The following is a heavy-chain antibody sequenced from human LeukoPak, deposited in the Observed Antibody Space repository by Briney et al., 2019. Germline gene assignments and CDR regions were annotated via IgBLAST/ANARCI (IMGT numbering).Heavy chain of an antibody. J-gene: IGHJ4*02. Sequence: SETLSLTCTVSGVSISSSSYYWGWIRQPPGKGLEWIGSIYYSGDTYYNSSLKSRLTISVDTSKNQFILKLSSMTAADTALYYGARLRGYTSGNPGYWGQESLVTVSS. V-gene: IGHV4-39*01. D-gene: IGHD5-18*01. CDR1: GVSISSSSYY. CDR2: IYYSGDT. CDR3: ARLRGYTSGNPGY.